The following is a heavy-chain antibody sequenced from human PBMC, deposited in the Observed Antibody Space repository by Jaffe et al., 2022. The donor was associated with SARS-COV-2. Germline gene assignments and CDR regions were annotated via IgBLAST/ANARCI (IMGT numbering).Heavy chain of an antibody. CDR3: ARTSSGSYLFLFDI. CDR2: IFANDQK. V-gene: IGHV2-26*01. D-gene: IGHD1-26*01. J-gene: IGHJ3*02. CDR1: GFSLSNPQMG. Sequence: QVTLEESGPLLVKPTETLTLTCTVSGFSLSNPQMGVSWIRQPPGKALEWLAHIFANDQKSYTTSLKSRLTVSKDTSKSQVVLTMTNMDPVDTATYYCARTSSGSYLFLFDIWGQGTTVTVSS.